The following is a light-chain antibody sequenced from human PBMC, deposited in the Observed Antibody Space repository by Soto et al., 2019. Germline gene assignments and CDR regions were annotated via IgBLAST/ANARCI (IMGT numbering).Light chain of an antibody. CDR1: QRISTY. CDR2: TAS. V-gene: IGKV1-39*01. CDR3: QQHYNTPWT. Sequence: DIQLTQAPSSLSASVGDRITITCRASQRISTYLNWYQQKPGKAPELVIYTASSLESGVPSRFSGSGSGTDFPLTSSSLQPEDLATYYCQQHYNTPWTFGQGTKVEIK. J-gene: IGKJ1*01.